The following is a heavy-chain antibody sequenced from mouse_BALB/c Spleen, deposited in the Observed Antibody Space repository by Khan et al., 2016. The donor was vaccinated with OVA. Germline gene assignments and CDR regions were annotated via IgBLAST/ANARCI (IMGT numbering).Heavy chain of an antibody. J-gene: IGHJ2*01. V-gene: IGHV3-2*02. Sequence: EVQLVESGAGLVKPSESLSLTCTVTGYSITSDNAWNWIRTLHKNKLGWMGFISYSSYTNYNPSLKRRITITRDKSKNHFFLQLNSVTSEDTAMYYCAKVFGGSFDYWGQGTTVTVSA. CDR2: ISYSSYT. D-gene: IGHD1-1*02. CDR3: AKVFGGSFDY. CDR1: GYSITSDNA.